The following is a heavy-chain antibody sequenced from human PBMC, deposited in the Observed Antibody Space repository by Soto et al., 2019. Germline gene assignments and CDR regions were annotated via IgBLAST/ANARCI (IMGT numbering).Heavy chain of an antibody. D-gene: IGHD6-19*01. CDR1: GYFIGAGGYY. J-gene: IGHJ5*02. Sequence: PSETLSLTCFVSGYFIGAGGYYWSWIRHHPGKGLEWIGSFYSSGSIIYNPSLRGRVSISGDMSTNQFSMSLTSVTAADTARYYCARMYSSGSGWFHPWGQGTLVTVSS. CDR2: FYSSGSI. CDR3: ARMYSSGSGWFHP. V-gene: IGHV4-31*02.